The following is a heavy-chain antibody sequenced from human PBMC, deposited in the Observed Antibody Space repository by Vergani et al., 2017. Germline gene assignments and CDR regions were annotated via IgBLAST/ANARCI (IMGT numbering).Heavy chain of an antibody. D-gene: IGHD3-22*01. CDR2: ISWNSGSI. V-gene: IGHV3-9*01. J-gene: IGHJ6*02. CDR1: GFTFDDYA. CDR3: AKDNYYESSGYPSENYYYGMDV. Sequence: EVQLVESGGGLVQPGRSLRLSCAASGFTFDDYAMHWVRQAPGKGLEWVSGISWNSGSIGYADSVKGRFTISRDNARNSLYLQMNSLRAEDTALYYCAKDNYYESSGYPSENYYYGMDVWGQGTTVTVSS.